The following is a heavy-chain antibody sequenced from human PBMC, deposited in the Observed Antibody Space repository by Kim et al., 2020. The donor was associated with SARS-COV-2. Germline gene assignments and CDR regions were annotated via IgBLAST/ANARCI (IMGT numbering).Heavy chain of an antibody. CDR3: ARVLARRGGKTYYDFWSGYSNFDY. J-gene: IGHJ4*02. V-gene: IGHV4-34*01. D-gene: IGHD3-3*01. Sequence: SETLSLTCAVYGGSFSGYYWSWIRQPPGKGLEWIGEINHSGSTNYNPSLKSRVTISVDTSKNQFSLKLSSVTAADTAVYYCARVLARRGGKTYYDFWSGYSNFDYWGQGTLVTVSS. CDR2: INHSGST. CDR1: GGSFSGYY.